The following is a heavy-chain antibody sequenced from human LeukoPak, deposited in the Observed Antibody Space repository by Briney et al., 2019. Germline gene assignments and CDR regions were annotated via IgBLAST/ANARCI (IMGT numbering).Heavy chain of an antibody. CDR2: ISAGGDTT. J-gene: IGHJ4*02. Sequence: GGSLRLSCAASGFTFSNFAMSWVRQAPGKGLEWVSAISAGGDTTYYADSVKGRFTVSRDNSKNTLHLHMNSLTTEDTAVYYCAKDGLSVTIFGVVTPYFDYWGQGTLLTVSS. V-gene: IGHV3-23*01. CDR1: GFTFSNFA. D-gene: IGHD3-3*01. CDR3: AKDGLSVTIFGVVTPYFDY.